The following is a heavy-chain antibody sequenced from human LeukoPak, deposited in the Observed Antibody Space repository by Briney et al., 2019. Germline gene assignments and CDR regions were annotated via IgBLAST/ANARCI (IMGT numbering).Heavy chain of an antibody. J-gene: IGHJ4*02. CDR2: IYSGGST. Sequence: PGGSLRLSCAASGFTVSSNYMSWVRQAPGKGLEWVSVIYSGGSTYYADSVKGRFSISRDNSKNTLYLQMNSLRAEDTAVYYRARVSTTVTTYVYWGQGTLVTVSS. V-gene: IGHV3-53*01. CDR3: ARVSTTVTTYVY. CDR1: GFTVSSNY. D-gene: IGHD4-17*01.